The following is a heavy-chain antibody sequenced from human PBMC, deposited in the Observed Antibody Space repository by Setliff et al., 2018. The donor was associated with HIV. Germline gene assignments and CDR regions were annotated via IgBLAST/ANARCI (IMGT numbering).Heavy chain of an antibody. CDR1: GGSISRHY. V-gene: IGHV4-59*11. CDR3: ARSGGLRSFDWLPYHYYFDY. J-gene: IGHJ4*02. Sequence: SETLSLTCTVSGGSISRHYWSWIRQPPGQRLEWIGYIYYSGSTNYNPSLKSRVTISVDRSTNQFSLKLSSVTAADTAVYYCARSGGLRSFDWLPYHYYFDYWGQGTLVTVSS. D-gene: IGHD3-9*01. CDR2: IYYSGST.